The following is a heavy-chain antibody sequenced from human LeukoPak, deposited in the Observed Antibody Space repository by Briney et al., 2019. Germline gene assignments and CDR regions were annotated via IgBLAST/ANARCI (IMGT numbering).Heavy chain of an antibody. D-gene: IGHD2-21*01. V-gene: IGHV4-34*01. CDR1: GGSFSGYY. J-gene: IGHJ5*02. CDR2: INHSGST. CDR3: ARDSPGRGFDP. Sequence: SETLSLTCAVYGGSFSGYYWSWIRQPPGKGLEWIGEINHSGSTNYNPSLKSRVTISVDTSKNQFSLKLSSVTAADTAVYYCARDSPGRGFDPWGQGTLVTVSS.